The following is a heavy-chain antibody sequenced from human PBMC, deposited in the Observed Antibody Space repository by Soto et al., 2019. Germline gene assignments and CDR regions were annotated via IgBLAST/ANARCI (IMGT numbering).Heavy chain of an antibody. V-gene: IGHV3-30*03. CDR3: TTDPLRYYYDTPSPPFDY. CDR1: GFSFSSYG. J-gene: IGHJ4*02. D-gene: IGHD3-22*01. CDR2: ISYDGSDK. Sequence: PGGSLRLSCTASGFSFSSYGMHWVRQAPGKGLEWVAAISYDGSDKYFADSVKGRFTISRDDSKNTLYLQMNSLKTEDTAVYYCTTDPLRYYYDTPSPPFDYWGQGTLVTVSS.